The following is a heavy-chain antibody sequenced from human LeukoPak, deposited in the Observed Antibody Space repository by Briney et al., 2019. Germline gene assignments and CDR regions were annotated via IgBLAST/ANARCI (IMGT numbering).Heavy chain of an antibody. D-gene: IGHD4-17*01. V-gene: IGHV4-59*08. Sequence: SETLSLTCAVYGAALSEYYWSWIRQSPGKGLEWIGEVAHKGPTVYSPTLNRKYNPSFKSRVTISVDTSKNQFSLKLSSVTAADTAVYYCARLRRTVPSEVYFDYWGQGTLVTVSS. CDR2: VAHKGPT. J-gene: IGHJ4*02. CDR1: GAALSEYY. CDR3: ARLRRTVPSEVYFDY.